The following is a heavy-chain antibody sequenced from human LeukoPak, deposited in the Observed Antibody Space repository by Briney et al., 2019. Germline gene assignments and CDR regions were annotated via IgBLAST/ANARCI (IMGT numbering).Heavy chain of an antibody. CDR2: ISASGSYI. V-gene: IGHV3-21*01. CDR1: GFTFRSYA. D-gene: IGHD2/OR15-2a*01. J-gene: IGHJ3*02. CDR3: AKDRDFYDRNSFSPDAFDT. Sequence: PGGSVRISCAASGFTFRSYAMNWVRQAPGKGLEWVSTISASGSYIFYADSVRGRFTISRDDANNSLHLQMDSLRAEDTAVYYCAKDRDFYDRNSFSPDAFDTWGQGTRVTLFS.